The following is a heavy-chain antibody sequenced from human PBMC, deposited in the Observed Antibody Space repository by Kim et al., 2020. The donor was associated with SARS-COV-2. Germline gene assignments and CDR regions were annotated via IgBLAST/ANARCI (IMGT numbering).Heavy chain of an antibody. V-gene: IGHV4-39*01. CDR3: ARLYGSGSYFLFDY. Sequence: SETLSLTCTVSGGSISSSSYYWGWIRQPPGKGLEWIGSIYYSGSTYYNPSLKSRVTISVDTSKNQFSLKLSSVTAADTAVYYCARLYGSGSYFLFDYWGQGTLVTVSS. CDR2: IYYSGST. J-gene: IGHJ4*02. D-gene: IGHD3-10*01. CDR1: GGSISSSSYY.